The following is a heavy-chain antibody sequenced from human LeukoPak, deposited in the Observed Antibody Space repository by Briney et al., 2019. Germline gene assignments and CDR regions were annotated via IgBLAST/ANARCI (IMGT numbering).Heavy chain of an antibody. Sequence: ASVKVSCKASGYTFISYAIHWVRQAPGQRLEWMGWIHAGTGNTKYSQKFQGRVTITRDTSANTVYMELSRLRPEDTAVYYCARDIITGTTRFDPWGQGTLVTVSS. D-gene: IGHD1-20*01. J-gene: IGHJ5*02. CDR2: IHAGTGNT. V-gene: IGHV1-3*01. CDR1: GYTFISYA. CDR3: ARDIITGTTRFDP.